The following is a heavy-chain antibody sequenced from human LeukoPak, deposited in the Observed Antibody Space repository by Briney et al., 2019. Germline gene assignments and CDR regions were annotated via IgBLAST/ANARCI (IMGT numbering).Heavy chain of an antibody. CDR3: ARADVIVVVIALGPPRAFDI. CDR2: IYYSGST. D-gene: IGHD2-21*01. J-gene: IGHJ3*02. V-gene: IGHV4-59*01. Sequence: PSETLSLTCTVSGGSISSYYWSWIRQPPGKGLEWIGYIYYSGSTNYNPSLKSRVTISVDTSKNQFSLKLSSVTAADTAVYYCARADVIVVVIALGPPRAFDIWGQGTMVTVSS. CDR1: GGSISSYY.